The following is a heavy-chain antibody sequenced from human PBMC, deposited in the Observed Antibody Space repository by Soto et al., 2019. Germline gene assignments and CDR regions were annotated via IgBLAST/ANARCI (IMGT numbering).Heavy chain of an antibody. J-gene: IGHJ4*02. CDR3: ARGGGVYYFDY. V-gene: IGHV4-39*07. D-gene: IGHD2-8*02. CDR1: GGSISSSSYY. CDR2: IYYSGIT. Sequence: SETLSLTCTVSGGSISSSSYYWGWIRQPPGKGLEWIGYIYYSGITDYNPSLKNRVTISVDTSKSQFSLKLSSVTAADTAVYYCARGGGVYYFDYWGQGTLVTVSS.